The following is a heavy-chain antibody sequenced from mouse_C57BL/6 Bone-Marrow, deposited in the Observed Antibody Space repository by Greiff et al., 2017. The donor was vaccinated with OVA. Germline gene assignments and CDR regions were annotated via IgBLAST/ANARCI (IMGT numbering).Heavy chain of an antibody. CDR1: GYTFTSYW. V-gene: IGHV1-53*01. J-gene: IGHJ1*03. Sequence: QVQLQQPGTELVKPGASVKLSCKASGYTFTSYWMHWVKQRPGQGLEWIGNINPSNGGTNYNEKFKSKATLTVDKSSSTAYMQLSSLTSEDSAVYYCARSRGSSTYWYFDVWGTGTTVTVSS. CDR3: ARSRGSSTYWYFDV. CDR2: INPSNGGT. D-gene: IGHD1-1*01.